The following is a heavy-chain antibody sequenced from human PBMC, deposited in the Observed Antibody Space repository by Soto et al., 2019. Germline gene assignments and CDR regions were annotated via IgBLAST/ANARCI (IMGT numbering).Heavy chain of an antibody. J-gene: IGHJ6*02. Sequence: WALRLCCSASVFTFSSYGMHWWRQAPGKGLEWVAVISYDGSNKYCADSVKGRFTISRDNSKNTLYLQMNSLRAEDTAVYYCAKGFVVVPAARDYYYYGMDVWGQGTTVTVS. CDR1: VFTFSSYG. D-gene: IGHD2-2*01. V-gene: IGHV3-30*18. CDR2: ISYDGSNK. CDR3: AKGFVVVPAARDYYYYGMDV.